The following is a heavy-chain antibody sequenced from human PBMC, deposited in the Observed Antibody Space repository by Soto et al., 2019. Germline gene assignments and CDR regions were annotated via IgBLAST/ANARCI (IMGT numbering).Heavy chain of an antibody. CDR1: GYTFTSYY. CDR3: ARDLYPRRIPRKNSGYDLGEY. CDR2: INPSGGST. J-gene: IGHJ4*02. V-gene: IGHV1-46*01. D-gene: IGHD5-12*01. Sequence: QVQLVQSGAEVKKPGASVKVSCKASGYTFTSYYMHWVRQAPGQGLEWMGIINPSGGSTSYAKKFKGRVTMTRDTSTSTVYMELSSLRSEDTAVYYCARDLYPRRIPRKNSGYDLGEYWGQGTLVTVSS.